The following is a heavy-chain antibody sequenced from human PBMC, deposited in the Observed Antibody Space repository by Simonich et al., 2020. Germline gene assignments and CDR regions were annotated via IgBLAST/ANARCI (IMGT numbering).Heavy chain of an antibody. CDR3: ARARGDSSSWYFDY. D-gene: IGHD6-13*01. CDR2: ISSSSSSI. CDR1: GFTFSSYS. V-gene: IGHV3-21*01. J-gene: IGHJ4*02. Sequence: EVQLVESGGGLVKPGGSLRLSCAASGFTFSSYSMNWVRQAPGKGVEWVSSISSSSSSIYYADSVKGRFTISRDNAKNSLYLQMNSLRAEDTAVYYCARARGDSSSWYFDYWGQGTLVTVSS.